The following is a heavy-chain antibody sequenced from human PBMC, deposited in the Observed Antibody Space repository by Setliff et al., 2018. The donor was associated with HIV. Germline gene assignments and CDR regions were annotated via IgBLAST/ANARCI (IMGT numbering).Heavy chain of an antibody. CDR2: IYTSGST. CDR1: GGSISSYY. V-gene: IGHV4-4*07. CDR3: ARTLEAATMVSLYYHYYYYMDV. Sequence: SETLSLTCTVSGGSISSYYWSWIRQPAGKGLEWIGRIYTSGSTNYNPSLKSRVTMSVDTSQNQFSLKLSSVTAADTAVYYCARTLEAATMVSLYYHYYYYMDVWGKGTTVTVS. J-gene: IGHJ6*03. D-gene: IGHD3-10*01.